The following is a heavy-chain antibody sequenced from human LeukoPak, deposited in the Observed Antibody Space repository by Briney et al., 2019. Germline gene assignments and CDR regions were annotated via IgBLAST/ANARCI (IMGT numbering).Heavy chain of an antibody. CDR2: IYYSGST. CDR1: GGSISSNSYY. V-gene: IGHV4-39*01. D-gene: IGHD6-19*01. J-gene: IGHJ3*02. CDR3: ARQWVRVAGSDAFDI. Sequence: SETLSLTCTVSGGSISSNSYYWGWIRQPPGKGLEWIGSIYYSGSTYYNPSLKSRVTISVDTSKNHFSLKLSSVTAADKAVYYCARQWVRVAGSDAFDIWGQGTMVTVSS.